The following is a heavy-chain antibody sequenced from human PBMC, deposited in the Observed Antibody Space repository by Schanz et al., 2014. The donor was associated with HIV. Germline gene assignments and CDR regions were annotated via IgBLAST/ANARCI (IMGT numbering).Heavy chain of an antibody. CDR2: ISWNSGSI. V-gene: IGHV3-9*02. CDR1: GFALSGVW. CDR3: AKDFYFRPGRAAAVSFFDY. Sequence: DEHLAESGGGLVEPGGSLTLSCAASGFALSGVWMTWVRRAPGKGLEWVSGISWNSGSIGYADSVKGRFTISRDNAKNSLYLQMNSLRAEDTALYYCAKDFYFRPGRAAAVSFFDYWGQGTLVTVSS. D-gene: IGHD6-13*01. J-gene: IGHJ4*02.